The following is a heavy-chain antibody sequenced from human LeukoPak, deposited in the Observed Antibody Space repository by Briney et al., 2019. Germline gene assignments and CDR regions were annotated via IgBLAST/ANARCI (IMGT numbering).Heavy chain of an antibody. CDR2: ISSSSTYI. J-gene: IGHJ4*02. CDR3: TRDLSSGHPGGFDY. Sequence: GGSLRLSCSASGFTFSRYSMNWVRQAPGKGLEWVSTISSSSTYIYYVDSVEGRFTISRDNAKNSVFLQMNSLTVDDTAVYFCTRDLSSGHPGGFDYRGQGSLVTVSS. D-gene: IGHD3-3*01. V-gene: IGHV3-21*01. CDR1: GFTFSRYS.